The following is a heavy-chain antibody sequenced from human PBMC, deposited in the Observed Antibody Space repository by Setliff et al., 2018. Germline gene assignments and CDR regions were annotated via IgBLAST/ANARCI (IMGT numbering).Heavy chain of an antibody. V-gene: IGHV4-61*02. CDR3: ARTTGSTHNWLDP. Sequence: SEILSLTCTVSGDSISSGSYHWSWIRKPAGKGLEWIGRIHPSGSTNYNPSLKSRVTISVDTSKNQFSLKVSSVTAADTAVYYCARTTGSTHNWLDPWGPGTLVTVSS. CDR2: IHPSGST. J-gene: IGHJ5*02. CDR1: GDSISSGSYH. D-gene: IGHD1-1*01.